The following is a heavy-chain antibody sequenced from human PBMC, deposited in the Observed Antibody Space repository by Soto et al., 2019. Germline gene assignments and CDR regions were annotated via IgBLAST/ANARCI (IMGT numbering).Heavy chain of an antibody. V-gene: IGHV4-34*01. Sequence: SETLSLTCAVYGGSFSGYYWTWIRQPPGTGLEWIGEINHSGSTNYNPSLKSRVTISVDTSKNQFSLKLTSVTAADTAVYYCARKKITGLLDYGGQGTLVTVSS. D-gene: IGHD2-8*02. J-gene: IGHJ4*02. CDR1: GGSFSGYY. CDR3: ARKKITGLLDY. CDR2: INHSGST.